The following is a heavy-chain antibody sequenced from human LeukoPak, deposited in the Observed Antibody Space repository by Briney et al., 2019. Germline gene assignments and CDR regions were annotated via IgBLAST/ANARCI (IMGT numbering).Heavy chain of an antibody. J-gene: IGHJ4*02. CDR3: ARVAAKTVDY. D-gene: IGHD6-19*01. Sequence: SQTLSLTCTVSGDSISSGSFCWSWIRQPAGKGLDWIGHIYTTGSTNYNPSLKSRVTISVDTSKNQFSLKLSSVTAADTAVYYCARVAAKTVDYWGQGTLVTVSS. CDR1: GDSISSGSFC. CDR2: IYTTGST. V-gene: IGHV4-61*09.